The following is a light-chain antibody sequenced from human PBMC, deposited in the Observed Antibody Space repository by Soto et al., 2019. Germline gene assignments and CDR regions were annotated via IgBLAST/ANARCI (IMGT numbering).Light chain of an antibody. J-gene: IGLJ3*02. Sequence: QSVLTQPPSVSGAPGQRVTISCTGSSSNIGAGYNVHWYQQLPGTAPKLLIYGNSNRPSGVPDRFSGSKSGTSASLAITGLQAGDGADYYCQSYDRSLGGWVFGGGTKLTVL. CDR1: SSNIGAGYN. CDR3: QSYDRSLGGWV. CDR2: GNS. V-gene: IGLV1-40*01.